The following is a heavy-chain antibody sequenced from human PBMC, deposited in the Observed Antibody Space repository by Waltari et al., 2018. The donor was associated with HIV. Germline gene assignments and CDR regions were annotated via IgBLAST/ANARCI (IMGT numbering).Heavy chain of an antibody. CDR3: VKDSGRAADVFDL. Sequence: QLLESGGGLVEPGGSLRPSCAAFGFIFTEFAMDWVRQAPGKGLEWVSAIRGGGETFYADSVKGRFTISRDNSKNTLYLQMNSLRADDAAVYYCVKDSGRAADVFDLWGQGTMVTVSS. D-gene: IGHD3-10*01. CDR2: IRGGGET. J-gene: IGHJ3*01. CDR1: GFIFTEFA. V-gene: IGHV3-23*01.